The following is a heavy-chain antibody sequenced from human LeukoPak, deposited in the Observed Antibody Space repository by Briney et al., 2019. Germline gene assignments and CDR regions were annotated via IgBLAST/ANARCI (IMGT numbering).Heavy chain of an antibody. CDR1: GYTFSNFG. Sequence: ASVKVSCKTSGYTFSNFGINWVRQAPGQGLEWMGWIDPNSGGTNYAQKFQGRVIMTLDTSISTAYMELSGLRSDDTAIYYCARVDGGDWYYFDYWGQGTLVTVSS. V-gene: IGHV1-2*02. CDR3: ARVDGGDWYYFDY. D-gene: IGHD2-21*02. J-gene: IGHJ4*02. CDR2: IDPNSGGT.